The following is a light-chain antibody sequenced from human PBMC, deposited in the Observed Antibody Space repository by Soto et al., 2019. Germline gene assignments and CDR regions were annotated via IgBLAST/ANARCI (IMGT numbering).Light chain of an antibody. CDR1: QSVRRY. V-gene: IGKV3-11*01. CDR2: DAS. CDR3: QQYNNWPLYT. J-gene: IGKJ2*01. Sequence: EIVLTQSPATLSLSPGDTATLSCRASQSVRRYLAWYQQKPGQAPRLVIYDASIRATGIPARFSGRGSGTDFTLTISSLEPEDFAVYFCQQYNNWPLYTFGQGTKLEI.